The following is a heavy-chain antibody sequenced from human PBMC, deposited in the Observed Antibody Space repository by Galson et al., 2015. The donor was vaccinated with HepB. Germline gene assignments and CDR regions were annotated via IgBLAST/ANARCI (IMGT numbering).Heavy chain of an antibody. J-gene: IGHJ4*02. Sequence: SVKVSCKASGYTFTSYAMHWVRQAPGQRLEWMGWINAGNGNTKYSQKFQGRVTITRDTSASTAYMELSSLRSEDTAVYYCARDLLKTTGPRTPGYWGQGTLVTVSS. CDR3: ARDLLKTTGPRTPGY. CDR1: GYTFTSYA. D-gene: IGHD4-17*01. V-gene: IGHV1-3*01. CDR2: INAGNGNT.